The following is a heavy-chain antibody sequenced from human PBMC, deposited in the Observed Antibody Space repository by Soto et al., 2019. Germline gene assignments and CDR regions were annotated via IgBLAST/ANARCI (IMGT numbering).Heavy chain of an antibody. CDR3: ARESEDLTSNFDY. CDR2: ISSTTNYI. Sequence: GGSLRLSCSSSGFTYTMYSMNWFRKAPGKGLEWVSSISSTTNYIYYVDSMKGRFTISRDNAKNSLYLEMNSLRAEDTAVYYCARESEDLTSNFDYWGQGTLVTVSS. CDR1: GFTYTMYS. J-gene: IGHJ4*02. V-gene: IGHV3-21*06.